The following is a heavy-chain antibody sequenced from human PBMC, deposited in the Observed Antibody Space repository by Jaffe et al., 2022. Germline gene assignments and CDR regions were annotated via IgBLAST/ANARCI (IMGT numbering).Heavy chain of an antibody. Sequence: QVQLQESGPGLVKPSQTLSLTCSVSGGSINSGNFYWSWIRQPAGKGLEWIGRIYTTGYTNYNPSLKSRVTISVDTSKNQFSLKLSSVTAADTAVYYCARDRSGSYSPDAFDIWGQGTMVTVSS. CDR3: ARDRSGSYSPDAFDI. J-gene: IGHJ3*02. CDR2: IYTTGYT. V-gene: IGHV4-61*02. CDR1: GGSINSGNFY. D-gene: IGHD1-26*01.